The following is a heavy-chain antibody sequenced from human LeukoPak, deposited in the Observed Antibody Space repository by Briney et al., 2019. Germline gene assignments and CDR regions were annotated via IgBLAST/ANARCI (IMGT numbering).Heavy chain of an antibody. CDR3: ARDQRDVSGYYPYLDY. CDR2: MGSSGKTI. D-gene: IGHD3-3*01. Sequence: GGSLRLSCAASGFTFSGYSMNWVRQAPGKGLEWISYMGSSGKTIYYADSVKGRFTISRDNAKNSLYLQMNSLTVEDTAVYYCARDQRDVSGYYPYLDYWGQGTLVTVSS. CDR1: GFTFSGYS. V-gene: IGHV3-48*01. J-gene: IGHJ4*02.